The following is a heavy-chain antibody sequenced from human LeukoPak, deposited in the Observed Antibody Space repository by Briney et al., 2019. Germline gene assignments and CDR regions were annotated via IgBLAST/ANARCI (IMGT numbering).Heavy chain of an antibody. J-gene: IGHJ4*02. D-gene: IGHD3-22*01. V-gene: IGHV1-69*13. CDR1: GGTFSSYA. CDR3: ATLSYGYYYQNLDY. CDR2: IIPIFGTA. Sequence: SVKVSCKASGGTFSSYAISWVRQAPGQGLEWMGGIIPIFGTANYAQKFQGRVTITADESTSTAYMELSSLRSEDTAVYYCATLSYGYYYQNLDYWGQGTLVTVSS.